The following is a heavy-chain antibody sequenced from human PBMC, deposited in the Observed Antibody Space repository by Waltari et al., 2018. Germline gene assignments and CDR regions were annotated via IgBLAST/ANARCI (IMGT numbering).Heavy chain of an antibody. CDR3: ARDGPGAGNDDFDY. J-gene: IGHJ4*02. V-gene: IGHV1-2*02. D-gene: IGHD3-10*01. CDR1: GYTFTGSY. Sequence: QLQLAQSGAEAKKPGASVTVSCKASGYTFTGSYIHWVRQAPGQGLEWMGWFSPNNGDNKYAQKFQGRVTMTRDTSINTAYMELSSLTSDDTAVYYCARDGPGAGNDDFDYWGQGTLVSVSS. CDR2: FSPNNGDN.